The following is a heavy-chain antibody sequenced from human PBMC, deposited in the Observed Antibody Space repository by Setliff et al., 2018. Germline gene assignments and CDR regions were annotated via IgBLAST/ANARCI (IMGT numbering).Heavy chain of an antibody. Sequence: LSLTCAVYGGSFSGYSWSWIRQPPGKGLEWIGKINHSGSTNYNPSLKSRVTISIDTSKNQFSLKLMSVTAADTAIYYCARDNYGDNLPYNWFAPWGQGTLVTVSS. V-gene: IGHV4-34*01. CDR3: ARDNYGDNLPYNWFAP. CDR2: INHSGST. J-gene: IGHJ5*02. CDR1: GGSFSGYS. D-gene: IGHD4-17*01.